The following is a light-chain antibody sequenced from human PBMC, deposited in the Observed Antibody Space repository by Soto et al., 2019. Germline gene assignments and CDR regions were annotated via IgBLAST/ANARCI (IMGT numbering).Light chain of an antibody. V-gene: IGKV3-15*01. Sequence: IVVTQSPATLSVSPGERATLSCRASQSVSSNFAWYPQTPGQAPRLIIYGASTRATGIPVRFSASGSGTELTLTIASLQSEDFEVYYGQQYKSLPLTFGGGTKVDI. CDR2: GAS. CDR1: QSVSSN. J-gene: IGKJ4*01. CDR3: QQYKSLPLT.